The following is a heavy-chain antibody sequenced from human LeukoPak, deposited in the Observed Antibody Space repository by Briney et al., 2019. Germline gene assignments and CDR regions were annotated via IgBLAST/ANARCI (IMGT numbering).Heavy chain of an antibody. D-gene: IGHD6-19*01. Sequence: PGGSLRLSCEASGFTFSSHCMSWVRQAPGKGLEWVANIKQDGSEKDYVDSVKGRFTISRDNAKNSLYLQMNSLRAEDTAVYYCARMDIAVAGIFDYWGQGTLVTVSS. V-gene: IGHV3-7*01. CDR2: IKQDGSEK. CDR1: GFTFSSHC. CDR3: ARMDIAVAGIFDY. J-gene: IGHJ4*02.